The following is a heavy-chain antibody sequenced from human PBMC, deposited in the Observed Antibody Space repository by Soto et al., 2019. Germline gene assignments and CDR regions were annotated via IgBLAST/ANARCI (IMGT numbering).Heavy chain of an antibody. CDR1: GYTFTNYG. CDR2: ISADTGNT. J-gene: IGHJ5*02. V-gene: IGHV1-18*01. Sequence: QVQLVQSGAEVKKPGASVKVSCKASGYTFTNYGVSWVRQAPGQGLEWMGWISADTGNTNYAQKLQGRVTMTTDTSPNTAYMELRSLRSDDTAVYYCARDIGSQDSYGKSNWFGPWGQGALVTVSS. D-gene: IGHD5-18*01. CDR3: ARDIGSQDSYGKSNWFGP.